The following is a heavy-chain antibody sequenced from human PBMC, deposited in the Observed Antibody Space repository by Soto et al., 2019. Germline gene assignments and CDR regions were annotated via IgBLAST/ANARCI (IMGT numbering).Heavy chain of an antibody. J-gene: IGHJ4*02. Sequence: QVQLQESGPGLVKPSDTLSLTCAVSGYSISSSNWWGWIRQPPGKGLEWIGYIYYSGTTYYNPSLKIRVTMSVDTSKNQFSLRLTSVTAVDTAVYYCARREIQGPIDYWGQGTLVTVSS. CDR3: ARREIQGPIDY. D-gene: IGHD1-26*01. CDR1: GYSISSSNW. CDR2: IYYSGTT. V-gene: IGHV4-28*01.